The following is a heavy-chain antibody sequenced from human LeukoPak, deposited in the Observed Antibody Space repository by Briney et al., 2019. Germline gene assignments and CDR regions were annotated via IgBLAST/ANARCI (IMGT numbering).Heavy chain of an antibody. Sequence: PGGSLRLSCAASGFTVSSNYMSWVRQAPGKGLEWVSVIYSGGSTYYADSVKGRFTISRDNSKNTLYLQMNSLRAEDTAVYYCARGGTDSSGWYYFDYWGQGTLVTVSS. CDR1: GFTVSSNY. D-gene: IGHD6-19*01. J-gene: IGHJ4*02. CDR2: IYSGGST. CDR3: ARGGTDSSGWYYFDY. V-gene: IGHV3-53*01.